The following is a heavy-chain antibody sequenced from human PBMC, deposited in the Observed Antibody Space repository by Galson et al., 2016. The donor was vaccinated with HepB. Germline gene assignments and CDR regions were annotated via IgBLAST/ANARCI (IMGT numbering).Heavy chain of an antibody. CDR3: ARDRGRGYTYGYFDY. Sequence: SLRLSCAASGFTFSTYSMNWVRQAPGKGLEWVSYISSRSSTVYYADSLKGRFTISRDNAKNSLYLQMNSLRDEDTAVFYCARDRGRGYTYGYFDYWGRGTLVTVSS. J-gene: IGHJ4*02. CDR2: ISSRSSTV. CDR1: GFTFSTYS. V-gene: IGHV3-48*02. D-gene: IGHD5-18*01.